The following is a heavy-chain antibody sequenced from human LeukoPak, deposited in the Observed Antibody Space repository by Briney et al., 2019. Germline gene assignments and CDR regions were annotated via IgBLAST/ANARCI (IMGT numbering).Heavy chain of an antibody. V-gene: IGHV4-30-4*08. CDR1: GGSISSGDYY. Sequence: SETLSLTCTVSGGSISSGDYYWSWIRQPPGKGLEWIGYIYYSGSTYYNPSLKSRVTISVDTSKNQFSMKLSSVTAADTAVYYCARVPLPAAIFDWFDPWGQGTLVTVSS. D-gene: IGHD2-2*01. CDR2: IYYSGST. J-gene: IGHJ5*02. CDR3: ARVPLPAAIFDWFDP.